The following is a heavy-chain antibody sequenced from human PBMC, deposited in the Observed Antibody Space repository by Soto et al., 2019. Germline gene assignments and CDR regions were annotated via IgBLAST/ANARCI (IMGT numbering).Heavy chain of an antibody. D-gene: IGHD2-15*01. J-gene: IGHJ4*02. Sequence: QVQLVESGGGVVQPGRSLRLSCAASGFTFSSYAMHWVRQAPGKGLEWVAVISYDGSNKYYADSVKGRFTISRDNSKNTLYLQMNSLRAEDTAVYHCARAVTYGGNRLFDYWGQGTLVTVSS. CDR3: ARAVTYGGNRLFDY. V-gene: IGHV3-30-3*01. CDR1: GFTFSSYA. CDR2: ISYDGSNK.